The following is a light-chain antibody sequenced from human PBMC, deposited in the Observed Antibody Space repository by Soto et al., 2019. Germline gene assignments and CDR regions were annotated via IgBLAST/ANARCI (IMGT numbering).Light chain of an antibody. Sequence: DIQMPQSPSSLSSSVGDRVTITCRARQSISSYLNWYQQKPGKAPKLLIYAASSLQSGVPSRFSGSGSGTDFTLTISSLQPEDFATYYCQQSYSTRITFGQGTRLEIK. J-gene: IGKJ5*01. CDR2: AAS. CDR3: QQSYSTRIT. CDR1: QSISSY. V-gene: IGKV1-39*01.